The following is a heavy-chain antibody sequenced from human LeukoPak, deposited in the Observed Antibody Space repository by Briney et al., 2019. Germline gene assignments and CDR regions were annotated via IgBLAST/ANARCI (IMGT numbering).Heavy chain of an antibody. D-gene: IGHD1-1*01. CDR1: GGTFSSYA. CDR2: IIPIFGIA. V-gene: IGHV1-69*04. J-gene: IGHJ5*02. CDR3: ARAPVQLERGAWFDP. Sequence: SVTVSCKASGGTFSSYAISWVRRAPGQGLEWMGRIIPIFGIANYAQKFQGRVTITADKSTSTAYMELSSLRSEDTAVYYCARAPVQLERGAWFDPWGQGTLVTVSS.